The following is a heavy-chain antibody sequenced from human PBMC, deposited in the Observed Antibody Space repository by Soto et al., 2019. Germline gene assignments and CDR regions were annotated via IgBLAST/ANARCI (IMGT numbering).Heavy chain of an antibody. CDR2: INPNSGGT. V-gene: IGHV1-2*04. CDR1: GYTFTGYY. Sequence: ASVKVSCKASGYTFTGYYMHWVRQAPGQGLEWMGWINPNSGGTNYAQKFQGWVTMTRDTSISTAYMELSRLRSDDTAVYYCARAGDIVATKYCSGGSCYFFYGMDVWGQGTTVTVSS. D-gene: IGHD2-15*01. CDR3: ARAGDIVATKYCSGGSCYFFYGMDV. J-gene: IGHJ6*02.